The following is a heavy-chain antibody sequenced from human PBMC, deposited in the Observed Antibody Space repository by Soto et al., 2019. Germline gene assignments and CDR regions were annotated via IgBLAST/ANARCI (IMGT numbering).Heavy chain of an antibody. J-gene: IGHJ4*02. CDR2: IYYSGST. Sequence: SETLSLTCTVSGGSISSGDYYWSWIRQHPGEGLEWIGYIYYSGSTYYNPSLKSRVTISVDTSKNQFSLKLSSVTAADTAVYYCARGYGDYWYDFAYWGQGTLVTVSS. D-gene: IGHD4-17*01. V-gene: IGHV4-31*03. CDR3: ARGYGDYWYDFAY. CDR1: GGSISSGDYY.